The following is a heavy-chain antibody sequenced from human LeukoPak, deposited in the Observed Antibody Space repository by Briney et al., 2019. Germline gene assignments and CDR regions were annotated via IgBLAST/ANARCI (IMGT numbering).Heavy chain of an antibody. J-gene: IGHJ4*02. D-gene: IGHD3-10*01. CDR2: IKQDGSEK. CDR1: GFTFSSYW. CDR3: ARDLLKDASGSYYAYFDY. Sequence: GGSLRLSCAASGFTFSSYWMSWVRQAPGKGLEWVANIKQDGSEKYYVDSVKGRFTISRDNAKNSLYLQMNSLRAEDTAVYYCARDLLKDASGSYYAYFDYWGQGTLVTVSS. V-gene: IGHV3-7*01.